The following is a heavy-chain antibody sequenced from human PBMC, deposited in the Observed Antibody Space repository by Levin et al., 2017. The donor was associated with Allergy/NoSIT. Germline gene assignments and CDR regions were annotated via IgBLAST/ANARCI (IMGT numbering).Heavy chain of an antibody. CDR2: IYWDDDK. CDR3: AHRPAPMSAARGTNFFDY. J-gene: IGHJ4*02. CDR1: GFSVSTSGVG. Sequence: SGPTLVKPTQTLTLTCTLSGFSVSTSGVGVGWIRQPPGKALEWLALIYWDDDKRYSPSLNNRVTITKDASKNQVVLTMTNMDPVDKATYSCAHRPAPMSAARGTNFFDYWGQGILVTVSS. V-gene: IGHV2-5*02. D-gene: IGHD2-2*01.